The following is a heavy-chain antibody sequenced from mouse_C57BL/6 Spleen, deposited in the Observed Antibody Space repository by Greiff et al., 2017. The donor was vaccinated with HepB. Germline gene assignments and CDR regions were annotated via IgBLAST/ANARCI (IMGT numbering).Heavy chain of an antibody. D-gene: IGHD1-1*01. CDR3: ARLSTVVAGGFDY. CDR1: GFTFSSYT. V-gene: IGHV5-9*01. CDR2: ISGGGGNT. Sequence: ESGGGLVKPGGSLKLSCAASGFTFSSYTMSWVRQTPEKRLEWVATISGGGGNTYYPDSVKGRFTISRDNAKNTLYLQMSSLRSEDTALYYCARLSTVVAGGFDYWGQGTTLTVSS. J-gene: IGHJ2*01.